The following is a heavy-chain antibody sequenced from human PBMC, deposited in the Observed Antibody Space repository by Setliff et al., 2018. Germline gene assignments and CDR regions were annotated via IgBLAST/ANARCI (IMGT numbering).Heavy chain of an antibody. CDR2: ISRSSTYI. J-gene: IGHJ3*02. V-gene: IGHV3-21*01. Sequence: GGSLRLSCAASGFTFSSYSMNWVRQAPGKGLEWVSSISRSSTYIYYADSMKGRFTISRDNAKNSLYLQMNSLRAEDTAVYYCASAGHSGSWFPFDAFHIWGQGTMVTVSS. CDR1: GFTFSSYS. D-gene: IGHD6-13*01. CDR3: ASAGHSGSWFPFDAFHI.